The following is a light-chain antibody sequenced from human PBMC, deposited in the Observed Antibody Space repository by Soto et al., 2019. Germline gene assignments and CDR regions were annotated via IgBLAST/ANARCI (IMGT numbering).Light chain of an antibody. CDR3: QQYDVWPPLT. Sequence: EIVMTQSPATLSVSPGEGATLSCRASQSVRNNLAWYQQKSGQAPRLLIYGASTRATGIPARFSGSGSGTEVTLTIDSLQSEDVAVYYCQQYDVWPPLTFGGGTKVEIK. CDR2: GAS. J-gene: IGKJ4*01. CDR1: QSVRNN. V-gene: IGKV3-15*01.